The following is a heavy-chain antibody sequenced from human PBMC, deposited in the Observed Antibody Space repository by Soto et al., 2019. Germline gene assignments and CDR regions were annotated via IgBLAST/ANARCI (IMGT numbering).Heavy chain of an antibody. Sequence: QVQLVESGGGVVQPGRSLRLSCAASGFTFRSYGMHWVRQAPGKGLEWVAAISYDERNKFYTDYVKGRFTISRDNSKNTLYLQMSSLKPEDTAVYYCAKDVGSSRPFDHWGKSTMVTVSS. J-gene: IGHJ4*02. CDR1: GFTFRSYG. CDR2: ISYDERNK. CDR3: AKDVGSSRPFDH. D-gene: IGHD6-6*01. V-gene: IGHV3-30*18.